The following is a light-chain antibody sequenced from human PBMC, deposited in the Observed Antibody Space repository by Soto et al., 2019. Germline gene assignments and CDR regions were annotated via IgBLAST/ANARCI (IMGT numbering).Light chain of an antibody. V-gene: IGKV1-5*03. CDR3: QQYNSYAT. CDR1: QSINSW. CDR2: KAS. Sequence: DIQMTQSPSTLSASVGDRVTITCRASQSINSWLAWYQQKPGKAPKLLIYKASSVESGVPSRFSGSGSGTEFTLTSRTLQPDDFETYYCQQYNSYATFGKGTKVEIK. J-gene: IGKJ1*01.